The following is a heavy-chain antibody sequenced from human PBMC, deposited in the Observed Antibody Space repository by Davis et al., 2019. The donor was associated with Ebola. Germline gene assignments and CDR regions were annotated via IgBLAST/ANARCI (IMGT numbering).Heavy chain of an antibody. J-gene: IGHJ6*04. CDR3: AKSGLSYGVVKYHYGMDV. D-gene: IGHD3-3*01. CDR2: ISCSCGST. CDR1: VITFRSYA. Sequence: GESLKIPCTDSVITFRSYAMTLVRQAPGKGLEWVSAISCSCGSTYYADPVKGRFTIPRDNSKKTLYLQKNSLRAEDTAVYYCAKSGLSYGVVKYHYGMDVWGKGTTVTVSS. V-gene: IGHV3-23*01.